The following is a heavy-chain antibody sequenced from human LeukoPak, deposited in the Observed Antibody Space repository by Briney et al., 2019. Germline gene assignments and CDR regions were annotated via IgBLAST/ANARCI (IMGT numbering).Heavy chain of an antibody. CDR2: IKTDGRTT. CDR3: TTGPSFGYEW. J-gene: IGHJ4*02. D-gene: IGHD3-22*01. Sequence: GGSLRLSCAASGMTFSNHWMHWVRQAPGKGLVWVSLIKTDGRTTIYADSVKGRFTTSRDDGKSTLYLQMNSLRAEDTAIYYCTTGPSFGYEWWGQGTVVTVSS. V-gene: IGHV3-74*01. CDR1: GMTFSNHW.